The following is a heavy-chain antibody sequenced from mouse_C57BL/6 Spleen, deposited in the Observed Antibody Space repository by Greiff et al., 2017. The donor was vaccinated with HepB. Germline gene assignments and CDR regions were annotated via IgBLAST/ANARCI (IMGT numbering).Heavy chain of an antibody. CDR1: GYSITSGYY. J-gene: IGHJ4*01. CDR3: ARTVGGDYAMDY. V-gene: IGHV3-6*01. Sequence: EVQLVESGPGLVKPSQSLSLTCSVTGYSITSGYYWNWIRQFPGNKLEWMGYISYDGSNNYNPSLKNRISITRDTSKNQFFLKLNSVTTEDTATYDCARTVGGDYAMDYWGQGTSVTVSS. CDR2: ISYDGSN. D-gene: IGHD1-1*01.